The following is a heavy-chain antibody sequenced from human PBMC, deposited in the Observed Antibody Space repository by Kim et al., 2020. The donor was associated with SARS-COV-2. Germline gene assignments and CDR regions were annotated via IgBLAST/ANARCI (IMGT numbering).Heavy chain of an antibody. CDR3: SPISSSWPGVDVLDY. V-gene: IGHV3-23*01. D-gene: IGHD6-13*01. CDR1: GFTFSSYA. J-gene: IGHJ4*01. CDR2: ISGSGGST. Sequence: GGSLRLSCAASGFTFSSYAMSWVRQAPGKGLEWVSAISGSGGSTYSADSAKGRVTISSDNSKNTQSPQMNSLRAEATAAYYCSPISSSWPGVDVLDYWG.